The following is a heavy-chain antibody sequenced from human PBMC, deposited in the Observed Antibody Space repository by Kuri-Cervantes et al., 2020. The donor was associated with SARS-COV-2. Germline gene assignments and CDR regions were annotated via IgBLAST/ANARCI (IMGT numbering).Heavy chain of an antibody. CDR2: IYPGDSDT. D-gene: IGHD3-10*01. CDR1: GYSFTSYW. Sequence: GGSLRLSCKGSGYSFTSYWIGWVRQMPGKGLEWMGIIYPGDSDTRYSPSFQGQVTFSADKSISTAYLQWSSLKASDTAMYYCARRVGGVAKGFDYWGQGTLVTVSS. V-gene: IGHV5-51*01. J-gene: IGHJ4*02. CDR3: ARRVGGVAKGFDY.